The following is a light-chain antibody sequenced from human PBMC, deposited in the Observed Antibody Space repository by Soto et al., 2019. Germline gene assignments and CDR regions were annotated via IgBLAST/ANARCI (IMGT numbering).Light chain of an antibody. V-gene: IGKV3-20*01. J-gene: IGKJ1*01. CDR2: AAS. CDR1: QSVSSTY. Sequence: EIVLTQSPGTLSLSPGERATLSCRASQSVSSTYLAWYQQKTGQAPRLLMYAASSRATGIPDRFSGSGSGTDFTLTISRLEPEDFAVYYCQQYGSSPPWTFGQGTKVEIK. CDR3: QQYGSSPPWT.